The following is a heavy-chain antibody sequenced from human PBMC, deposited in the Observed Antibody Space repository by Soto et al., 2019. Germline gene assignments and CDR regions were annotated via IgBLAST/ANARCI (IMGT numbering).Heavy chain of an antibody. J-gene: IGHJ4*02. V-gene: IGHV3-23*01. D-gene: IGHD3-22*01. CDR1: GFIFSNYA. Sequence: PGGSLRLSCAASGFIFSNYAMSWVRQAPGKGPEWVSSISGSGVNTFYADSVKGRFTISRDNSKNMLYLQMSSLRAEDTALYYCAKGPYYYDSSGLDYWGQGTLVTVSS. CDR3: AKGPYYYDSSGLDY. CDR2: ISGSGVNT.